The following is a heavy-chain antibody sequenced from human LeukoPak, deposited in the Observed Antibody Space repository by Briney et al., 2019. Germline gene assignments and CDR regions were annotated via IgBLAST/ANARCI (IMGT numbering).Heavy chain of an antibody. V-gene: IGHV1-18*01. Sequence: GASVKVSCKASGYTFTSYGISWVRQAPGQGLEWMGWISAYNGNTNYAQKLQGRVTMPTDTSTRTAYMQLRSMRSDDTAVYYCARRYCSSTSCSLYYTDVWGKGKTVTVSS. CDR2: ISAYNGNT. D-gene: IGHD2-2*01. J-gene: IGHJ6*03. CDR3: ARRYCSSTSCSLYYTDV. CDR1: GYTFTSYG.